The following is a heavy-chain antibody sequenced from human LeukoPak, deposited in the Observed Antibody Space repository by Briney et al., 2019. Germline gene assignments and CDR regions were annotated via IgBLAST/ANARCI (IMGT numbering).Heavy chain of an antibody. CDR2: INQDGSEK. CDR3: ARERDGRFFDY. D-gene: IGHD5-24*01. Sequence: QAGGSLRLSCAVSGLTFRSYWMSWVRQAPGKGLEWVANINQDGSEKYFLDSVRGRFTISRDNAKNCLALQMNTLRAEDTAVYYCARERDGRFFDYWGQGTLVTVSS. CDR1: GLTFRSYW. J-gene: IGHJ4*02. V-gene: IGHV3-7*01.